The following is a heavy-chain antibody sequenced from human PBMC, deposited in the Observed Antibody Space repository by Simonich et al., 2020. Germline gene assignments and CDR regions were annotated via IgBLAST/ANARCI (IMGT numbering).Heavy chain of an antibody. V-gene: IGHV1-2*02. Sequence: QVQLVQSGAEVKKPGASVKVSCKASGYTFTGYYMHWVRQAPGQGLGWMGWINPNSGGTNYAQKFQGRVTMTRDTSISTAYMELSRLRSDDTAVYYCARDLRGSYYYYYYMDVWGKGTTVTVSS. CDR1: GYTFTGYY. CDR3: ARDLRGSYYYYYYMDV. CDR2: INPNSGGT. J-gene: IGHJ6*03. D-gene: IGHD1-26*01.